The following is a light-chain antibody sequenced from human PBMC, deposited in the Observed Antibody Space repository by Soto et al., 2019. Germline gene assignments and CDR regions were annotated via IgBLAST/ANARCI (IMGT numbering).Light chain of an antibody. CDR2: GAS. J-gene: IGKJ1*01. V-gene: IGKV3-15*01. Sequence: EIVMTQSPATLSVSPGERATLSCRASQSVSSNLAWYQQKPGQAPTLLIYGASTRATVIPARFSGSGSGTEFTLTLSSLQSEDCAVYYCQHYNNWPRTFGQGTKVEIK. CDR1: QSVSSN. CDR3: QHYNNWPRT.